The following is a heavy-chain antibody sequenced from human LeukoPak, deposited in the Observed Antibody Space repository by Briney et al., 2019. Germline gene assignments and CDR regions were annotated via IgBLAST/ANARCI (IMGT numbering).Heavy chain of an antibody. CDR1: GYTFISDD. CDR3: ARGVGATGVDY. J-gene: IGHJ4*02. CDR2: MNPNSGNT. D-gene: IGHD1-26*01. V-gene: IGHV1-8*03. Sequence: GASVKVSCKASGYTFISDDINWVRQATGQGLEWMGWMNPNSGNTGYAQKFQGRVTITRNTSISTAYMELSSLRSEDTAVYYCARGVGATGVDYWGQGTLVTVSS.